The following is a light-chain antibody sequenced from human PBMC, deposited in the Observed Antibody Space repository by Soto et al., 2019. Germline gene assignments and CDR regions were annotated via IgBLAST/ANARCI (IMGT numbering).Light chain of an antibody. V-gene: IGKV3-20*01. Sequence: ETVVKQSAAAVSVSPWARVTLSCMASQSVSNNLTWYQQKPGQPPRLLIFGASNRATGIPDRFSGSGSETDFTLTISRPEPEDFAVYYCQQYGISSITFGQGTRLEIK. CDR2: GAS. CDR3: QQYGISSIT. J-gene: IGKJ5*01. CDR1: QSVSNN.